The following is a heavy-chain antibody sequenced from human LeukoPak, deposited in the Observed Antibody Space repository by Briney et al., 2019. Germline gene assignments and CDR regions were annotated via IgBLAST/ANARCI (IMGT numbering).Heavy chain of an antibody. CDR3: ARDSARLGDYGYYFDS. J-gene: IGHJ4*02. Sequence: PSETLSLTCTVSGGSISSYYWSWIRQPPGKGLEWIGYIYDNGSTNYNPSLKSRVTISVDTSKNQFSLKLSSVTAADTAVYYCARDSARLGDYGYYFDSWGQGTLVTVSS. D-gene: IGHD4-17*01. CDR2: IYDNGST. CDR1: GGSISSYY. V-gene: IGHV4-59*01.